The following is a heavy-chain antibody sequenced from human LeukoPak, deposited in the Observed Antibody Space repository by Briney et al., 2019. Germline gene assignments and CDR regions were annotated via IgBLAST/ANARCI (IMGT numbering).Heavy chain of an antibody. Sequence: SETLSLTCTVSGHSISTYYWSGIRQPPGKGLKWIGYVYYSGNPNLNPSLKSRVTLSIDTSKIQSALKLSSVPAADTAVYYCARVGSGNFDSWGQGTLVTVSS. CDR3: ARVGSGNFDS. J-gene: IGHJ4*02. D-gene: IGHD1-26*01. CDR1: GHSISTYY. V-gene: IGHV4-59*01. CDR2: VYYSGNP.